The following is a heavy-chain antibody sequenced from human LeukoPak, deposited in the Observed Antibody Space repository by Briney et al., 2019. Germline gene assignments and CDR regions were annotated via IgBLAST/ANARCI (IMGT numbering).Heavy chain of an antibody. Sequence: AASVTVSCTASGYTFTSHDINWVRQAPGQGLEWMGWMNPNSGNTAYAQTFQDRVTMTRNTSISTAYMELSSLESEDTAVYYCASALKRGSAGTLIDYWGQGTLVTVSS. V-gene: IGHV1-8*01. D-gene: IGHD6-13*01. CDR3: ASALKRGSAGTLIDY. J-gene: IGHJ4*02. CDR1: GYTFTSHD. CDR2: MNPNSGNT.